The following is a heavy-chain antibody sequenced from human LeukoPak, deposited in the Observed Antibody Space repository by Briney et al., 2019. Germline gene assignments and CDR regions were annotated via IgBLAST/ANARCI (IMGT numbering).Heavy chain of an antibody. CDR3: ARHPFD. CDR2: IYPGDSDT. CDR1: GYRFTSDW. J-gene: IGHJ4*02. Sequence: GESLKISCKASGYRFTSDWIALVRQMPGRGLEWMGIIYPGDSDTRYSPSFQGQVTISADKSISTAYLQWSSLKASDTAIYYCARHPFDWGQGTLVTVSS. V-gene: IGHV5-51*01.